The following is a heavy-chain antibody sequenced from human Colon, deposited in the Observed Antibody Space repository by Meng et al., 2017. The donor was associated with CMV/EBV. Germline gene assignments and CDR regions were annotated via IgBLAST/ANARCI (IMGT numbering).Heavy chain of an antibody. CDR1: GYTFTDNY. CDR3: ARGKNYYDSSGYRKGLDY. V-gene: IGHV1-2*02. CDR2: INPNSGGT. J-gene: IGHJ4*02. D-gene: IGHD3-22*01. Sequence: QVQVGRSGAEVKKPGASVKVSCKASGYTFTDNYMHWVRQAPGQGLEWMGWINPNSGGTNYAQKFQGRVTMTRDTSISTAYMELSRLRSDDTAVYYCARGKNYYDSSGYRKGLDYWGQGTLVTVSS.